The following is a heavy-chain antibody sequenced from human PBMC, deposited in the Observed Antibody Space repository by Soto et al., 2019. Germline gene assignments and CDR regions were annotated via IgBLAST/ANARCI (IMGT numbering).Heavy chain of an antibody. Sequence: EVQLVESGGGLVQPGGSLRLSCADSGFTFSNCWMHWVRQAPGKGLVWVSRINSDGSTTSYTDSVKGRFTISRDNAKNTLYLQMNSLRAEDTAVYYCARVGYGSGSYHFDYWGQGTLVTVSS. J-gene: IGHJ4*02. CDR1: GFTFSNCW. V-gene: IGHV3-74*01. CDR3: ARVGYGSGSYHFDY. CDR2: INSDGSTT. D-gene: IGHD3-10*01.